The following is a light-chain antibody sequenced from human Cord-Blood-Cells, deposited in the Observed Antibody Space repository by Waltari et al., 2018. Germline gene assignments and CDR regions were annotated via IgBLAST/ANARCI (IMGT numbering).Light chain of an antibody. Sequence: DIQMTQSPSTLSASVGDRVTITCRASQSISSWLAWYQQKPGKAPKHLIYSASSLESGVPSRFSGSGSGTEFTLTISSLQPDDFATYYCQQYNSYSPWTFGQGTKVEIK. CDR2: SAS. CDR3: QQYNSYSPWT. CDR1: QSISSW. J-gene: IGKJ1*01. V-gene: IGKV1-5*03.